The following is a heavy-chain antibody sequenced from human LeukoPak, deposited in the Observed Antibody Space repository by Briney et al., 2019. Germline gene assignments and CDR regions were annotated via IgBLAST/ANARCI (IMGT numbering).Heavy chain of an antibody. J-gene: IGHJ4*02. CDR3: VGEVDSAMVY. V-gene: IGHV3-74*01. Sequence: GGSLRLSCAASGFTFSSSWMHWVRQSPGEGLLWVSSLNGDEKFIHYADSVKGRFTTSRDNAKNTLYLQMNSLRVDDAAIYFCVGEVDSAMVYWGQGTLVTVSS. CDR1: GFTFSSSW. D-gene: IGHD5-18*01. CDR2: LNGDEKFI.